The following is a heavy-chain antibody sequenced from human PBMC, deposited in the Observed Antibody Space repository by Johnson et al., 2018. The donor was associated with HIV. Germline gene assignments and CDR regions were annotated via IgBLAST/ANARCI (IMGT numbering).Heavy chain of an antibody. CDR3: AKDLFTEREDDVFDV. Sequence: VQLVESGGGLVKPGGSLRLSCAASGFTFSSSWMHWVCQAPEKGLEWVADIKCDGSEKYYAASVKGRFTISRANSKNTLYLQMNSLRAEDTAVYYCAKDLFTEREDDVFDVWGQGTMVTVSS. J-gene: IGHJ3*01. CDR2: IKCDGSEK. V-gene: IGHV3-52*01. CDR1: GFTFSSSW. D-gene: IGHD1-26*01.